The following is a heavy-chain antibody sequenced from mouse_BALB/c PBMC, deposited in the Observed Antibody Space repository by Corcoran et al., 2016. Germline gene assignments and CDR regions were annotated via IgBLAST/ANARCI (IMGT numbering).Heavy chain of an antibody. CDR3: ARVLYYTDY. CDR1: GYTFTNYG. D-gene: IGHD1-1*01. CDR2: INTYTGEP. J-gene: IGHJ2*01. V-gene: IGHV9-3-1*01. Sequence: QIQLVQSGPELKKPGETVKISCKASGYTFTNYGMNWVKQAPGKGLKWMGWINTYTGEPTYADDFKGRFAFSSETSASTAYLQINNLKNEDTATYFCARVLYYTDYWGQGTTLTVSS.